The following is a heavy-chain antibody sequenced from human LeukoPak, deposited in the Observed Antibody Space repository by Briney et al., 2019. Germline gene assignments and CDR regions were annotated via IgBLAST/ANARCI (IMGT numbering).Heavy chain of an antibody. CDR1: GFTLSSYW. CDR2: IKSDGSDT. V-gene: IGHV3-74*01. Sequence: GGSLRLSCAASGFTLSSYWMHWVRQVPGKGLVWVSRIKSDGSDTRYADSVKGRFTISRDNAKNSLYLQMNSLRAEDTAVYYCARLSVSSGTPRSDYWGQGTLVTVSS. D-gene: IGHD3-22*01. J-gene: IGHJ4*02. CDR3: ARLSVSSGTPRSDY.